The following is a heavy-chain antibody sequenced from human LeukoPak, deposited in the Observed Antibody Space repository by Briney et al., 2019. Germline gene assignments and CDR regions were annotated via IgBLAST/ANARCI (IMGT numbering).Heavy chain of an antibody. Sequence: GESLRLSCEGSGFTFSTYWMDWVRQSPGKRLEWLASIHPDGSQKDYVESVKGRFTISGDNAKKSLYLQMNSLRAEDTATYYCATDRGYSSFDYWGQGTLVTVSS. CDR2: IHPDGSQK. CDR1: GFTFSTYW. V-gene: IGHV3-7*01. J-gene: IGHJ4*02. CDR3: ATDRGYSSFDY. D-gene: IGHD3-22*01.